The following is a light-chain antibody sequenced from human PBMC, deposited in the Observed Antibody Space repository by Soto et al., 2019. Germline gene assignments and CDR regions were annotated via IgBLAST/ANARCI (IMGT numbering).Light chain of an antibody. J-gene: IGKJ5*01. V-gene: IGKV4-1*01. CDR3: QQHYRIPIN. CDR2: WAS. Sequence: DIVMTQSPDSLAVSLGERATINCKSSQSVLYTSNNKDYLAWYQQKPGQPPKLLIYWASTREPGVPDRFSGSGSGTDFTLTISSLQAEDVAVYYCQQHYRIPINVGQGTRLEIK. CDR1: QSVLYTSNNKDY.